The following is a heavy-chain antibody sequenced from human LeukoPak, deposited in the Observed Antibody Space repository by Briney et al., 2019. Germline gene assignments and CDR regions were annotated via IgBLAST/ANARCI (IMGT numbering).Heavy chain of an antibody. CDR1: AFASSSYW. Sequence: PGGSLRLSCAASAFASSSYWMSWVRQAPGKGLEWGANIKQDGSEKYYVDSVKGRFTISRDNAKNSLYLQMNSLRAEDTAVYYCARVPPGEGAFDIWGQGTMVTVSS. CDR3: ARVPPGEGAFDI. J-gene: IGHJ3*02. D-gene: IGHD3-16*01. V-gene: IGHV3-7*04. CDR2: IKQDGSEK.